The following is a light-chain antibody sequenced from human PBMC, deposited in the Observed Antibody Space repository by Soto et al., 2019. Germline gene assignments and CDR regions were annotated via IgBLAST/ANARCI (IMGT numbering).Light chain of an antibody. CDR2: GAS. V-gene: IGKV3-15*01. J-gene: IGKJ1*01. CDR1: QSISSN. CDR3: QQYDNWPRT. Sequence: EIVLTPSPATLSLSPVERAALSCGASQSISSNLVWYQQKAGQAPRLLMYGASTRASGIPARFSGSGSGTEFTLTISSLQSEDFAVYYCQQYDNWPRTFGQGTKVDIK.